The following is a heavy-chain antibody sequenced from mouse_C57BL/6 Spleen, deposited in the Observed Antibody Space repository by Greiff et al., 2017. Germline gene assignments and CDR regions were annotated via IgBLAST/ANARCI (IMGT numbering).Heavy chain of an antibody. CDR1: GYTFTSYW. Sequence: QVQLQQPGAELVKPGASVKMSCKASGYTFTSYWITWVKQRPGQGLEWIGDIYPGSGSTNYNEKFKSKAALTVDKSSSTAYMQLSSLTSEDSAVYYCARGDGYYTWFAYWGQGTLVTVSA. D-gene: IGHD2-3*01. J-gene: IGHJ3*01. CDR3: ARGDGYYTWFAY. V-gene: IGHV1-55*01. CDR2: IYPGSGST.